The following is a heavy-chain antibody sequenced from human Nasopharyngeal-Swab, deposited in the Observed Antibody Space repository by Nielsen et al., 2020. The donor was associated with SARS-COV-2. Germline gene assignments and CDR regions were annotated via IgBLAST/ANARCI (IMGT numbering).Heavy chain of an antibody. Sequence: ASVKVSCKASGYTFTSYDINWVRQATGQGLEWMGWMNPNSGNTGYAQKFQGRVTMTRNTSISTAYMELSSLRFEDTAVYYCARAGIAAAGFGMDVWGQGTTVTVSS. CDR3: ARAGIAAAGFGMDV. J-gene: IGHJ6*02. D-gene: IGHD6-13*01. V-gene: IGHV1-8*01. CDR1: GYTFTSYD. CDR2: MNPNSGNT.